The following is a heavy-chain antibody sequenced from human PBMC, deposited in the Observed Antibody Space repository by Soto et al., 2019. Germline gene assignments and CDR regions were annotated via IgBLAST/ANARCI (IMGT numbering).Heavy chain of an antibody. J-gene: IGHJ4*02. D-gene: IGHD3-10*01. CDR3: ARIRGWGWLGPNDY. V-gene: IGHV2-26*01. CDR2: IFSNDAK. Sequence: QVTLKESGPVLVKPTEPLTLTCTVSGFSLSNARMSVSWIRQPPGKALEWLAHIFSNDAKSYSASLKNRLTISKDTSKSQVVLTMTKMDTVDTATYYCARIRGWGWLGPNDYWGQGTLVTVSS. CDR1: GFSLSNARMS.